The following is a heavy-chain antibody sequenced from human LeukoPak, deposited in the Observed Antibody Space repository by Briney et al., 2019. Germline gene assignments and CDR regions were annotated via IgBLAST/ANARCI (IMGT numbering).Heavy chain of an antibody. V-gene: IGHV5-51*01. CDR3: ARRYYDSSGYSFDP. J-gene: IGHJ5*02. CDR1: GYSLTSYW. D-gene: IGHD3-22*01. CDR2: FYPGYSDT. Sequence: GEALKISCKGSGYSLTSYWIGLVRPMPGEGLEVRGIFYPGYSDTRYSPSFQGQVTISADKSISTAYLQWSSLKASDTAMYYCARRYYDSSGYSFDPWGQGTLVTVSS.